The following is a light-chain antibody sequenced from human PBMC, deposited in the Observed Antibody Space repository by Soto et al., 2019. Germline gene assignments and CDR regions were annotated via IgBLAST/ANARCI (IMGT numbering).Light chain of an antibody. Sequence: TVLTQSPATLSLSPGEKAALSCRASQTVSSYLAWYQQKPGQTPRLLIYDISTRATGIPARFSGSGSGTDFTLTISSLEPDDFAVYFCQQRSNWPPEVTFGQGTRLEIK. J-gene: IGKJ5*01. CDR1: QTVSSY. V-gene: IGKV3-11*01. CDR2: DIS. CDR3: QQRSNWPPEVT.